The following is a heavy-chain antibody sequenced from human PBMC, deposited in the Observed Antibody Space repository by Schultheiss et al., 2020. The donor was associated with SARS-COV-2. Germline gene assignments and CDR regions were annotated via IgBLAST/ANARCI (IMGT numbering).Heavy chain of an antibody. Sequence: SETLSLTCTVSGGSISSYYWSWIRQPPGKGLEWIGYIYYSGSTNYNPSLKSRVTMSVDTSKNQFSLKLTSVTAADTAVYFCAKETDREDRNWFDPWGQGILVTVSS. CDR3: AKETDREDRNWFDP. J-gene: IGHJ5*02. V-gene: IGHV4-59*01. CDR2: IYYSGST. CDR1: GGSISSYY.